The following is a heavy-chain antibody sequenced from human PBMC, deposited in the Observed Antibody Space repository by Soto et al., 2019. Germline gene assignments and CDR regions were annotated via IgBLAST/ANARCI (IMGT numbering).Heavy chain of an antibody. CDR2: VYYTGST. CDR3: VRTAREGAVAPHWFDR. V-gene: IGHV4-30-4*01. D-gene: IGHD2-21*02. J-gene: IGHJ5*02. CDR1: GASIRSTDYY. Sequence: QVQLQESGPGLVKPSQTLSLTCTVSGASIRSTDYYWSWIRQAPGKGLEWVGYVYYTGSTYYNPSLMSRLTISVDTSKNQFSLKLTSVTAADTAVYYCVRTAREGAVAPHWFDRWGQGTQVTVSS.